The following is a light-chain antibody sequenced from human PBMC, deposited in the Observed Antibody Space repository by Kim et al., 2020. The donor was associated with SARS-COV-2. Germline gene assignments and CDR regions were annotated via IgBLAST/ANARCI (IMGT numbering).Light chain of an antibody. J-gene: IGKJ4*01. CDR2: AAS. Sequence: ASVGDRVTITCRASQSISSYLNWYQQKVGKAPELLIYAASSLQSGVPSRFSGSGSGTDFTLTISDLQPEDFATYYCQQSYSSPFTFGGGTKVDIK. CDR1: QSISSY. V-gene: IGKV1-39*01. CDR3: QQSYSSPFT.